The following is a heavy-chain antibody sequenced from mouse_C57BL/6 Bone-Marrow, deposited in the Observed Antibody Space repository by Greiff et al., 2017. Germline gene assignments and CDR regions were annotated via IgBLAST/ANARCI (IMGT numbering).Heavy chain of an antibody. J-gene: IGHJ1*03. D-gene: IGHD2-5*01. Sequence: LVESGAELVRPGSSVKLSCKASGYTFTSYWMHWVKQRPIQGLEWIGNIDPSDSETHYNQKFKDKATLTVDKSSSTAYIQLSSLTSEDSAVYYCAREGDSNYSDWYFDVWGTGTTVTVSS. CDR1: GYTFTSYW. V-gene: IGHV1-52*01. CDR2: IDPSDSET. CDR3: AREGDSNYSDWYFDV.